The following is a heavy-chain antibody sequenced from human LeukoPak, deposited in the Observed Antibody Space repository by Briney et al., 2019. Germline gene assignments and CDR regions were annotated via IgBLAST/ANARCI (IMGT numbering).Heavy chain of an antibody. CDR3: AKWYYDFWSGYFGY. V-gene: IGHV3-23*01. J-gene: IGHJ4*02. D-gene: IGHD3-3*01. CDR2: ISGSGGST. CDR1: GFTFSSYA. Sequence: GGSLRLSCAASGFTFSSYARSWVRQAPGKGLEWVSAISGSGGSTYYADSVKGRFAIPRDNSKNTLYLQMNSLRAEDTAVYYCAKWYYDFWSGYFGYWGQGTLVTVSS.